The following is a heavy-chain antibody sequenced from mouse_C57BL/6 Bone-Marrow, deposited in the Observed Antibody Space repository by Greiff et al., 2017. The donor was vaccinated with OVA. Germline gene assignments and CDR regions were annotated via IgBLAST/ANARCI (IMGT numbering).Heavy chain of an antibody. D-gene: IGHD3-3*01. CDR3: ARDGEGLDY. Sequence: DVMLVESGGGLVQSGRSLRLSCATSGFTFSDFYMEWVRQAPGKGLEWIAASRNKANDYTTEYSASVMGRFIVSRDTSQSILYLQMNALRAEDTAIYYCARDGEGLDYWGQGTTLTVSS. J-gene: IGHJ2*01. CDR2: SRNKANDYTT. CDR1: GFTFSDFY. V-gene: IGHV7-1*01.